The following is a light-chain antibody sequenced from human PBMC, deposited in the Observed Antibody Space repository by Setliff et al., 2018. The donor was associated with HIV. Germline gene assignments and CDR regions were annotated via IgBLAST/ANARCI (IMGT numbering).Light chain of an antibody. Sequence: QSALTQPASVSGSPGQSITTACTGTSDDVGGYNYVSWYQQHPGKAPKLMIYDVSNRPSGVSNRFSGSKSGNTASLTISGLQAEDEADYYCSSYRSSNTRTFGGGTKVTVL. CDR3: SSYRSSNTRT. CDR2: DVS. V-gene: IGLV2-14*03. J-gene: IGLJ2*01. CDR1: SDDVGGYNY.